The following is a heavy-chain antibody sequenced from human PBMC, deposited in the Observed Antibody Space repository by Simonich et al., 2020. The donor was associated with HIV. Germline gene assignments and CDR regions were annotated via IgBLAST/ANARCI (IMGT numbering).Heavy chain of an antibody. CDR3: ARDVDC. J-gene: IGHJ4*02. CDR1: GYTFTTYS. CDR2: INPNRGGT. Sequence: QVQLVQSGAEVKKPGALVKVSCKASGYTFTTYSLDWVRQAPGQGLEWMGRINPNRGGTNYAQKFQGRVTMTRDTTISTAYMELSSLRSDDTAVYYCARDVDCWGQGTLVTVSS. V-gene: IGHV1-2*06.